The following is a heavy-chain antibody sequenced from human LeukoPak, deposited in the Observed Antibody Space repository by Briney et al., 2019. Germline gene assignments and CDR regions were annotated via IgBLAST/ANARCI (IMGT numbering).Heavy chain of an antibody. V-gene: IGHV4-34*01. CDR3: ARGPSEPTYYDFWSGYPARDWFDP. CDR2: INHSGST. Sequence: SETLSLTCAVYGGSFSGYYWSWTRQPPGKGLEWIGEINHSGSTNYNPSLKSRVTISVDTSKNQFSLKLSSVTAADTAVYYCARGPSEPTYYDFWSGYPARDWFDPWGQGTLVTVSS. D-gene: IGHD3-3*01. CDR1: GGSFSGYY. J-gene: IGHJ5*02.